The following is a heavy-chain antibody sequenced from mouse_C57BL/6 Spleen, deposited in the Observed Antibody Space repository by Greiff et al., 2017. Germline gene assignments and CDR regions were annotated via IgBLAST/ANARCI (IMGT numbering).Heavy chain of an antibody. Sequence: VQLQQSGAELVMPGASVKLSCKASGYTFTSYWMHWVKQRPGQGLEWIGEIDPSDSYTNYNQKFKGKSTLTVDKSSSTAYMQLSSLTSEDSAVYYCARYTTVYFDYWGQGTTLTVSS. D-gene: IGHD1-1*01. V-gene: IGHV1-69*01. CDR2: IDPSDSYT. CDR1: GYTFTSYW. CDR3: ARYTTVYFDY. J-gene: IGHJ2*01.